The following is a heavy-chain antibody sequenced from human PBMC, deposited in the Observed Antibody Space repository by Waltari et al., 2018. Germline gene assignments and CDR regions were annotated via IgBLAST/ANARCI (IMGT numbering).Heavy chain of an antibody. D-gene: IGHD2-15*01. CDR1: GFTFSRYT. CDR2: ISSTSSSI. Sequence: EVQLVESGGGLVQPGGSLRLSCAASGFTFSRYTMNWVPQAPGKGLEWVSSISSTSSSISYADSVKGRIITSRDNDKNSLYLQMNSLRAEDTAVYYCAREEVRYCSGGTCSDFDYWGQGTLVTVSS. J-gene: IGHJ4*02. V-gene: IGHV3-48*04. CDR3: AREEVRYCSGGTCSDFDY.